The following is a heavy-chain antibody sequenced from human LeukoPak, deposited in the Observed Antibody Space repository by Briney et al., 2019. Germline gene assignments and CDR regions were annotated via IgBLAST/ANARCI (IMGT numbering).Heavy chain of an antibody. Sequence: SETLSLTCTVSGGSISSFYWSWIRQPPGKGLEWIGYMSTSGSTNYNPSLMSRVTISLDTSKNQFSLKLNSVTAADTAVYYCARHRGYDCSGYSFVDAFDIWGQGTMVTVSS. D-gene: IGHD3-22*01. CDR2: MSTSGST. V-gene: IGHV4-4*09. CDR1: GGSISSFY. CDR3: ARHRGYDCSGYSFVDAFDI. J-gene: IGHJ3*02.